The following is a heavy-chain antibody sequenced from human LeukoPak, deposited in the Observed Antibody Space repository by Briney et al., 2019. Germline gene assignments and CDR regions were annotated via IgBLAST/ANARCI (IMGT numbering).Heavy chain of an antibody. CDR2: ISSSSSYS. CDR3: ARVGGSYCVDY. D-gene: IGHD1-26*01. Sequence: GGSLRLSCAASGFTFSDYYMSWIRQAPGKGLEWISYISSSSSYSIYADSVKGRFTISRDNAKTSLYLQMNSLRAEDTAVYYCARVGGSYCVDYWGQGTLVTVSS. V-gene: IGHV3-11*05. CDR1: GFTFSDYY. J-gene: IGHJ4*02.